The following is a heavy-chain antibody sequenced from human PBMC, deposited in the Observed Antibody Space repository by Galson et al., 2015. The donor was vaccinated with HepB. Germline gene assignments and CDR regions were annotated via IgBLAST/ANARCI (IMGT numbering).Heavy chain of an antibody. CDR1: GFTFSSYA. J-gene: IGHJ1*01. V-gene: IGHV3-30*04. D-gene: IGHD5-18*01. CDR3: ARDRTVDTAMVHFQH. Sequence: SLRLSCAASGFTFSSYAMHWVRQAPGKGLEWVAVISYDGSNKYYADSVKGRFTISRDNSKNTLYLQMNSLRAEDTAVYYRARDRTVDTAMVHFQHWGQGTLVTVSS. CDR2: ISYDGSNK.